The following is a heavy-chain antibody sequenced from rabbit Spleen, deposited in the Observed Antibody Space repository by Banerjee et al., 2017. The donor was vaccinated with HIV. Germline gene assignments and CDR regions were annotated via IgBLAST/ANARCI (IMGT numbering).Heavy chain of an antibody. V-gene: IGHV1S45*01. CDR2: IAGSSSAFT. CDR3: ARDTGTSFSSYGMDL. Sequence: QQQLEESGGGLVKPGGTLTLTCKASGFSFSTSGYICWVRQAPGKGLEWISCIAGSSSAFTYSATWAKGRFTISKTSSTTVTLQLTSLTVADTATYFCARDTGTSFSSYGMDLWGPGTLVTVS. J-gene: IGHJ6*01. CDR1: GFSFSTSGY. D-gene: IGHD7-1*01.